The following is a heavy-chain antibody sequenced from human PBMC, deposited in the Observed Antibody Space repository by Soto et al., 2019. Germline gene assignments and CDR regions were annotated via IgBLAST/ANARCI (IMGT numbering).Heavy chain of an antibody. Sequence: QVQLVESGGGVVQPGRSLRLSCAASGFSFSISPMHWVRQAPGKGPEWVALISYDGTNKFYADSVKGRFTIPRDNSKSTLYLQVDSLRPEDAAVYYCARDPKTSGGQNWAFNYFDSWGQGTLVTVSS. CDR2: ISYDGTNK. D-gene: IGHD7-27*01. V-gene: IGHV3-30-3*01. CDR1: GFSFSISP. J-gene: IGHJ4*02. CDR3: ARDPKTSGGQNWAFNYFDS.